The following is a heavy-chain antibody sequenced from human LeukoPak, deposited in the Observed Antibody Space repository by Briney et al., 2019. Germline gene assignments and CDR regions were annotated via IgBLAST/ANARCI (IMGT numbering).Heavy chain of an antibody. J-gene: IGHJ4*02. V-gene: IGHV3-74*01. CDR1: GGSISSYW. D-gene: IGHD6-13*01. Sequence: LSLTCAVSGGSISSYWLHWIRHVPAPGLVLVWRVNNDGSSRDYADSVKGRFTISRDNAKNTLYLQMNSLRAEDTAVYYCTRGLAAAFNWGQGTLVTVSS. CDR2: VNNDGSSR. CDR3: TRGLAAAFN.